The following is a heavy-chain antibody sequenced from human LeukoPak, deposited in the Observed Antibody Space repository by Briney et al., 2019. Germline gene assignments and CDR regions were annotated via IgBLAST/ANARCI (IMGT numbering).Heavy chain of an antibody. CDR1: GGSFSGYY. CDR3: ARVGVTIFGVALPATYYYYGMDV. CDR2: INHSGST. J-gene: IGHJ6*02. Sequence: SETLSLTCAVYGGSFSGYYWSWIRQPPGKGLEWIGEINHSGSTNHNPSLKSQVTISVDTSKNQFSLKLSSVTAADTAVYYCARVGVTIFGVALPATYYYYGMDVWGQGTTVTVSS. V-gene: IGHV4-34*01. D-gene: IGHD3-3*01.